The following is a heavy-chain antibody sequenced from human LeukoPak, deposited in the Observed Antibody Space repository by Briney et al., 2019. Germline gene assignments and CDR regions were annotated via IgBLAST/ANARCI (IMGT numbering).Heavy chain of an antibody. CDR3: AAVVPAAINGFDY. V-gene: IGHV1-2*06. CDR2: INPNSGGT. D-gene: IGHD2-2*02. Sequence: ASVNVSCKASGYTLTGYYMHWVRQAPGQGLEWMGRINPNSGGTNYAQKFQGRVTMTRDTSISTAYMELSRLRSDDTAVYYCAAVVPAAINGFDYWGQGTLVTVSS. CDR1: GYTLTGYY. J-gene: IGHJ4*02.